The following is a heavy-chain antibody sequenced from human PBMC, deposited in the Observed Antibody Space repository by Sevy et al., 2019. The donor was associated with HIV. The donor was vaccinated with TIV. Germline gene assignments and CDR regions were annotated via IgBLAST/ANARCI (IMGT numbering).Heavy chain of an antibody. D-gene: IGHD3-3*01. Sequence: GGSLRLSCAASGFTFSSYEMNWVRQAPGKGLEWVSYISSSGSTIYYADSVKGRFTISRDNAKNSLYLRMNSLRAEDTAVYYCAREEFRVVDYWGQGTLVTVSS. CDR3: AREEFRVVDY. CDR1: GFTFSSYE. CDR2: ISSSGSTI. J-gene: IGHJ4*02. V-gene: IGHV3-48*03.